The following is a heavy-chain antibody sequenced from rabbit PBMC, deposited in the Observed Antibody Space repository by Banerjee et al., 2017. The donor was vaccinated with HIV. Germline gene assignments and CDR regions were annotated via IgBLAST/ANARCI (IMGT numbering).Heavy chain of an antibody. D-gene: IGHD1-1*01. Sequence: QSLEESGGGLVKPGASLTLTCKASGFSFSSSYYMCWVRQAPGKGLECFACIYGGSSGSTWYASWPKGRFTISKTSSTTVTLQMTSLTAADTATYFCARNYVNAFDPWGPGTLVTVS. CDR3: ARNYVNAFDP. CDR2: IYGGSSGST. CDR1: GFSFSSSYY. V-gene: IGHV1S40*01. J-gene: IGHJ2*01.